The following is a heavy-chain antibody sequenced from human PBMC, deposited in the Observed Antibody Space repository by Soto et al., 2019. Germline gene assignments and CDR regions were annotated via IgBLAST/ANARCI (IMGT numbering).Heavy chain of an antibody. V-gene: IGHV1-2*04. CDR1: GDSFNDYY. Sequence: QVQLVQSGAEVRKPGASVTVSCRSSGDSFNDYYIHWVRQAPGQGLEWMGWINPNSGVTKYAQKFQGCVSMTRDTSIRTVYMQLTRLRSDDTAVYYCARESGGATATLDYYYFYIDVWGTGTTVTVSS. CDR3: ARESGGATATLDYYYFYIDV. D-gene: IGHD5-12*01. J-gene: IGHJ6*03. CDR2: INPNSGVT.